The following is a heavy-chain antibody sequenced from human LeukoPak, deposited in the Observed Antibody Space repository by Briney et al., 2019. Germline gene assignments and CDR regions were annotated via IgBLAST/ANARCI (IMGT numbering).Heavy chain of an antibody. CDR3: ARDGLRPYAFDI. CDR1: GFTFSSYS. J-gene: IGHJ3*02. Sequence: GGSLRLSCAASGFTFSSYSMTWVRQAPGKGLEWVSSISSSSSYIYYADSVKGRFTISRDNAKNSLYLQMNSLRAEDTAVYYCARDGLRPYAFDIWGQGTMVTVSS. D-gene: IGHD3-16*01. CDR2: ISSSSSYI. V-gene: IGHV3-21*01.